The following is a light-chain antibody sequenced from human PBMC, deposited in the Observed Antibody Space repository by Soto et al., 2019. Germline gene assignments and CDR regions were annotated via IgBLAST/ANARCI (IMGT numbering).Light chain of an antibody. J-gene: IGLJ3*02. V-gene: IGLV7-46*01. Sequence: QSVVTQEPSLTVSPGGTVTLTCGSSTGAVTSSHYPYWFQQKPGQAPRALIYDTSNKHSWTPAPFSGSLLGGKPALILSGAQPEDEADYYCSLSYSDVRVFGGGTKLTVL. CDR2: DTS. CDR1: TGAVTSSHY. CDR3: SLSYSDVRV.